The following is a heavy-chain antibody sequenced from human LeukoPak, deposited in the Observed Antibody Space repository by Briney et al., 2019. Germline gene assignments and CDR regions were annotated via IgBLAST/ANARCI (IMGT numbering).Heavy chain of an antibody. CDR3: ARDVPYDSSGYYEDAFDI. V-gene: IGHV3-53*01. CDR2: IYSGGST. CDR1: GSTVSSNY. J-gene: IGHJ3*02. D-gene: IGHD3-22*01. Sequence: GGSLRLSCAASGSTVSSNYMSWVRQAPGKGLEWVSVIYSGGSTYYADSVKGRFTISRDNSKNTLYLQMNSLRAEDTAVYYCARDVPYDSSGYYEDAFDIWGQGTMVTVSS.